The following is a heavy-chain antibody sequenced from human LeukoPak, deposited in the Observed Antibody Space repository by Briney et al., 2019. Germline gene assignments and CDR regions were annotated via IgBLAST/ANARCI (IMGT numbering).Heavy chain of an antibody. J-gene: IGHJ3*02. V-gene: IGHV1-2*02. CDR2: INPNSGGT. CDR3: ARDRSSPPGVYAFDI. D-gene: IGHD2-15*01. CDR1: GYTFTGCY. Sequence: ASVKVSCKASGYTFTGCYMHWVRQAPGQGLEWMGWINPNSGGTNYAQKFQGRVTMTRDTSISTAYMELSRLRSDDTAVYYCARDRSSPPGVYAFDIWGQGTMVTVSS.